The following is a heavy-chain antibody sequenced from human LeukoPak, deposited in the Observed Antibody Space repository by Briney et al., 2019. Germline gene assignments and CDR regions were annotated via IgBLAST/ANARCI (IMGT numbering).Heavy chain of an antibody. Sequence: SETLSLTCTVSGGSIISYYWSWIRQPPGKGLEWIGYIYYSGSTNYNPSLKTRVTISVDTSKNQFSLKLSSVTAADTAVYYCARVTRYYFDYWGQGTLVTVSS. CDR1: GGSIISYY. J-gene: IGHJ4*02. CDR2: IYYSGST. D-gene: IGHD2-2*01. CDR3: ARVTRYYFDY. V-gene: IGHV4-59*01.